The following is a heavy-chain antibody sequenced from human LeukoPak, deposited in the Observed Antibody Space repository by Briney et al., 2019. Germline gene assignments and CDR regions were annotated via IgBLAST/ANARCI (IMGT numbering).Heavy chain of an antibody. D-gene: IGHD3-3*01. V-gene: IGHV4-34*01. Sequence: SETLSLTCAVYGGSFSGYCWSWIRQPPGKGLEWIGEINHSGSTYYNPSLKSRVTISVDRSKNQFSLKLSSVTAADTAVYYCAREQAWSGYPRNWFDPWGQGTLVTVSS. CDR1: GGSFSGYC. CDR3: AREQAWSGYPRNWFDP. CDR2: INHSGST. J-gene: IGHJ5*02.